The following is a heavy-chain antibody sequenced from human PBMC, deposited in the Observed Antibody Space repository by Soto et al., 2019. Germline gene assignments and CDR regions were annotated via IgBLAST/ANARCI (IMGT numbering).Heavy chain of an antibody. CDR1: GLSYGSSWVG. CDR2: IYWDDDK. J-gene: IGHJ4*02. V-gene: IGHV2-5*02. D-gene: IGHD2-15*01. Sequence: SGPTQEHPTETIALSCALSGLSYGSSWVGACRNRHPPVKALEWLALIYWDDDKRYSPSLKSRLTITKDTSKNQVVLTMTNMDPVDTATYYCAHRPSYCSGGSCYSGFDYWGQGALVTVSS. CDR3: AHRPSYCSGGSCYSGFDY.